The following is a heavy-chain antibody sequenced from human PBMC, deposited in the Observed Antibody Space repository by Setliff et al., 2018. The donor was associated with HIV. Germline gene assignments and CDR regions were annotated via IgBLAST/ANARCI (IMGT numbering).Heavy chain of an antibody. V-gene: IGHV4-39*07. CDR2: FYYSGKT. CDR3: ATTAAAGVRGNAFDI. J-gene: IGHJ3*02. CDR1: GGSISSGTYY. Sequence: SETLSLTCTVSGGSISSGTYYWGWIRQPPGKGLEWIGSFYYSGKTYYKPSLKSRVTISVDTSKNQFSLQLSSVTAADTAVYYCATTAAAGVRGNAFDIWGQGTMVTVSS. D-gene: IGHD6-13*01.